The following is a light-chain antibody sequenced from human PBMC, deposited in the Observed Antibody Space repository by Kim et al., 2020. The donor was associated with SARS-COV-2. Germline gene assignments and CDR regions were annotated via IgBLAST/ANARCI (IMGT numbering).Light chain of an antibody. V-gene: IGLV3-19*01. CDR2: GKN. CDR1: SLRSYY. J-gene: IGLJ2*01. Sequence: SSELTQDPAVSVALGQTVRITCQGDSLRSYYASWYQQKPGQAPVLVIYGKNNRPSGIPDRFSGSSSGNTASLTITGAQAEDEADYYCNSRDSSDNQVVFGGGTQLTVL. CDR3: NSRDSSDNQVV.